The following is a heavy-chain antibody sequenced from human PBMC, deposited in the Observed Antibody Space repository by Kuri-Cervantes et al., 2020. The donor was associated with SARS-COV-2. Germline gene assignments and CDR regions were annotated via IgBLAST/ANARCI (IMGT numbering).Heavy chain of an antibody. D-gene: IGHD6-19*01. V-gene: IGHV4-59*01. CDR1: GGSISSYY. J-gene: IGHJ4*02. Sequence: SETLSLTCTVSGGSISSYYWSWIRQPPGKGLEWIGYIYYSGSTNYNPSLKSRVTISVDTSKNQFSLKMSSVTAADTAVYYCARAEAVAGTLDYWGQGTLGTVSS. CDR3: ARAEAVAGTLDY. CDR2: IYYSGST.